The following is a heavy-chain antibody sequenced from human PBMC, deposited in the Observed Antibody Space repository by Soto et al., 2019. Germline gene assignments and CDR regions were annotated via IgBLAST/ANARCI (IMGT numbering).Heavy chain of an antibody. CDR2: INPNSGDT. Sequence: QVQLVQSGAEVKKPGASVKVSCKASGYTFIGYYIHWVRQAPGQGLEWMGWINPNSGDTKYAQNFQGRVTMTRDTPISTAYMDLSSLRSDDTAVYYCAKHQMRRGLDYWGQGTLVTVSS. D-gene: IGHD3-10*01. J-gene: IGHJ4*02. V-gene: IGHV1-2*02. CDR1: GYTFIGYY. CDR3: AKHQMRRGLDY.